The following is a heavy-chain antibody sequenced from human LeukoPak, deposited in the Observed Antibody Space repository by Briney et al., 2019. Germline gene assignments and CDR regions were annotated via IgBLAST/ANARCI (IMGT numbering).Heavy chain of an antibody. CDR2: THYSGST. CDR1: DGSISSDSFL. Sequence: SETLSLTCSVSDGSISSDSFLWGWIRQPPGKGLEWIGNTHYSGSTHYNPSLKSRVIISLDTSNNQFSLRLNSVTAADTAVYYCARRPPTTTYCGGDCYSPNDAFDIWGQGTMVTVSS. J-gene: IGHJ3*02. V-gene: IGHV4-39*07. D-gene: IGHD2-21*01. CDR3: ARRPPTTTYCGGDCYSPNDAFDI.